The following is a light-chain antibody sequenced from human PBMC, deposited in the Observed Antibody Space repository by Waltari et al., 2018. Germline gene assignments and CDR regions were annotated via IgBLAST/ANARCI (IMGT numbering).Light chain of an antibody. CDR1: SNDIGVYKY. V-gene: IGLV2-14*01. CDR3: SSYTSSSTLV. CDR2: EVS. Sequence: QSALTQPASVSGSPGQSITISCTGTSNDIGVYKYVFWYTQHPGKAPKRTLYEVSQRPSGVSDRVSGSKTGNTATLTILGLQAEDEADYYCSSYTSSSTLVFGGGTKVTVL. J-gene: IGLJ3*02.